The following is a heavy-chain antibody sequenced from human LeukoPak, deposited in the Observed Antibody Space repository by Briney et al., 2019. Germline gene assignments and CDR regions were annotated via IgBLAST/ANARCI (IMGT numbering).Heavy chain of an antibody. J-gene: IGHJ4*02. D-gene: IGHD6-13*01. Sequence: EASVNVSCKASGYTFSTYRIIWVRQAPGQGLEWIGWISVYNGNTNYAQNLQGRVTMTTDTSTSTAYMELGSLRSDDTALYYCARGSSGWSFDYWGQGTLVTVSS. CDR1: GYTFSTYR. V-gene: IGHV1-18*01. CDR2: ISVYNGNT. CDR3: ARGSSGWSFDY.